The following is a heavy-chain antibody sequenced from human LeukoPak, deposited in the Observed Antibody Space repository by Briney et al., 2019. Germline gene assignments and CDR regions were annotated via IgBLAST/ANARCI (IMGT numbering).Heavy chain of an antibody. D-gene: IGHD6-19*01. CDR2: IYHSGST. CDR3: ARDQWTYYFDY. J-gene: IGHJ4*02. V-gene: IGHV4-38-2*02. CDR1: GGSISSYY. Sequence: SETLSLTCTVSGGSISSYYWGWIRQPPGKGLEWIGSIYHSGSTYYNPSLKSRVTISVDTSKNQFSLKLSSVTAADTAVYYCARDQWTYYFDYWGQGTLVTVSS.